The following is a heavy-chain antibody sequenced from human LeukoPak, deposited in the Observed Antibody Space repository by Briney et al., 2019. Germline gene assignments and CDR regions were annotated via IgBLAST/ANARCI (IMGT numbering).Heavy chain of an antibody. Sequence: SETLSLTCTVSGGSISSYYWSWIRQPPGKGLEWIGHIYYSGSTNYNPSLKSRVTISVDTSKNQFSLKLSSVTAADTAVYYCARWSGYYYDSSGSDDAFDIWGQGTMVTVSS. D-gene: IGHD3-22*01. CDR2: IYYSGST. V-gene: IGHV4-59*01. J-gene: IGHJ3*02. CDR3: ARWSGYYYDSSGSDDAFDI. CDR1: GGSISSYY.